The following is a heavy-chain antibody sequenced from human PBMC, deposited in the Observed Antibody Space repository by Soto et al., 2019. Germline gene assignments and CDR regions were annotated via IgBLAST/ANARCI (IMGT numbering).Heavy chain of an antibody. CDR1: GYSFTSYW. V-gene: IGHV5-51*01. CDR3: ARDRIVVIPADYYGMDV. J-gene: IGHJ6*02. D-gene: IGHD3-22*01. CDR2: IYPGDSDT. Sequence: PGESLKISCKGSGYSFTSYWIGWVRQMPGKGLEWMGIIYPGDSDTRYSPSFQGHVTISADKSISTAYLQWSSLKASDTAMYYCARDRIVVIPADYYGMDVWGQGTTVTVSS.